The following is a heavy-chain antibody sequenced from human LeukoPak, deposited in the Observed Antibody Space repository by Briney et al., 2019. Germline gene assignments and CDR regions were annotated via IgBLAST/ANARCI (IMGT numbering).Heavy chain of an antibody. CDR1: GFTFSSYG. CDR2: ISYDGSNK. V-gene: IGHV3-30*18. D-gene: IGHD2-15*01. Sequence: GGSLRLSCAASGFTFSSYGMHWVRQAPGKGLEWAAVISYDGSNKYYADSVKGRFTISRDDSKNTLYLQMNSLRVEDTAVYYCAKAPAGHCSGRTCYPFDYWGQGTLVSVSS. J-gene: IGHJ4*02. CDR3: AKAPAGHCSGRTCYPFDY.